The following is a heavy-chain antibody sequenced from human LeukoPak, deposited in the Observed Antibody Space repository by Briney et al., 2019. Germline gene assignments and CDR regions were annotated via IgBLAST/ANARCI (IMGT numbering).Heavy chain of an antibody. CDR3: ARDPSRLAQLVRPSYYYYYYMDV. CDR1: GGSISSSSYY. V-gene: IGHV4-39*02. D-gene: IGHD6-13*01. Sequence: SETLSLTCTVSGGSISSSSYYWGWIRQPPGKGLEWIGSIYYSGSTYYNPSLKSRVTISVDTSKNQFSLKLSSVTAADTAVYYCARDPSRLAQLVRPSYYYYYYMDVWGKGTTVTISS. J-gene: IGHJ6*03. CDR2: IYYSGST.